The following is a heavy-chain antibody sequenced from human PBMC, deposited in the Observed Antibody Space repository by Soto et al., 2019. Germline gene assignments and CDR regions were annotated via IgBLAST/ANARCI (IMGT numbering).Heavy chain of an antibody. CDR2: IIPIFGTA. CDR1: GGTFSSYA. CDR3: AGPPELTRIYYYYGMDV. D-gene: IGHD1-7*01. V-gene: IGHV1-69*13. Sequence: ASVKVSCKASGGTFSSYAISWVRQAPGQGLEWMGGIIPIFGTADYAQKFQGRVTITADESTSTAYMELSSLRSEDTAVYYCAGPPELTRIYYYYGMDVWGQGTTVTVSS. J-gene: IGHJ6*02.